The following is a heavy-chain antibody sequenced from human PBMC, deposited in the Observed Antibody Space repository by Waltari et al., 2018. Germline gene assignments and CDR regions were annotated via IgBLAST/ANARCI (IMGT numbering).Heavy chain of an antibody. Sequence: QVQLVESGGGVVQPGRSLRLSCAASGLPFSSSVMHWVRQAPGRGLEWVAVISYDGSNKYYADSVKGRFTISRDNSKNTLYLQMNSLRAEDTAVYYCAIKSAYYMDVWGKGTTVTVSS. CDR3: AIKSAYYMDV. J-gene: IGHJ6*03. CDR1: GLPFSSSV. V-gene: IGHV3-30*01. CDR2: ISYDGSNK.